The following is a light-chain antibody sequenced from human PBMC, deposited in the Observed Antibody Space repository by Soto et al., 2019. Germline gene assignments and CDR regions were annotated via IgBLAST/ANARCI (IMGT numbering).Light chain of an antibody. CDR1: QGIRND. V-gene: IGKV1-6*01. J-gene: IGKJ1*01. CDR3: IQDYNFPWT. Sequence: AIQITQSPTSLSASVGYSVTITPGPSQGIRNDLGWYQQKPGKARRLLIYAASSLQSGVPSRFSGSGSGTHFTLTISSLQPEDFATYSCIQDYNFPWTFGIGTKVDIK. CDR2: AAS.